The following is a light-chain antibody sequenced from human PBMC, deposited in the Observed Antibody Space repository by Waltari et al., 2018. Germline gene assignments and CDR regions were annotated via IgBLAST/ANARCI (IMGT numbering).Light chain of an antibody. V-gene: IGLV2-23*02. CDR3: CSYAGSGTYV. CDR1: PSDAGNYNL. Sequence: QSALTQPASVSGTPGQSLPISCTGTPSDAGNYNLVSWYQHPPSKAPKPLICEVIKRPSGVSDLFSGSKSGNTASLTISGLQAEDEADYYCCSYAGSGTYVFGTGTKVTVL. CDR2: EVI. J-gene: IGLJ1*01.